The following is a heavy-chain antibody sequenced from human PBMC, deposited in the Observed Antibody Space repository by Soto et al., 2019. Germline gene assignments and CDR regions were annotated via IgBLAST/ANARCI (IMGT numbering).Heavy chain of an antibody. CDR1: GGSITSSSYY. CDR3: ARAAPRYCSGGSCYSGRAY. J-gene: IGHJ4*02. D-gene: IGHD2-15*01. V-gene: IGHV4-39*07. Sequence: RSLTCTVSGGSITSSSYYWDWIRQPPGKWLGWIGNIYYSGSTNYNPSLKSRVTISVDTSKNQFSLKLSSVTAADTAVYYCARAAPRYCSGGSCYSGRAYWGQGTLVTVSS. CDR2: IYYSGST.